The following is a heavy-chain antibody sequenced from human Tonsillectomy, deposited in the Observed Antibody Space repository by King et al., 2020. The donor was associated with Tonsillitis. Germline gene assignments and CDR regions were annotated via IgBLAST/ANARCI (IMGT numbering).Heavy chain of an antibody. CDR1: GGSIGTGSYY. CDR3: ARDPGSGWYNGAFDI. CDR2: IQTSGSS. D-gene: IGHD6-19*01. Sequence: PLQESGPGLVKPAQTLSLTCTDSGGSIGTGSYYWSWIRQPAGKGLEWIGRIQTSGSSNYNPSLKSRVTISVDMSKNQFSLKLSSVTAADTAVYYCARDPGSGWYNGAFDIWGQGTLVTVSS. V-gene: IGHV4-61*02. J-gene: IGHJ3*02.